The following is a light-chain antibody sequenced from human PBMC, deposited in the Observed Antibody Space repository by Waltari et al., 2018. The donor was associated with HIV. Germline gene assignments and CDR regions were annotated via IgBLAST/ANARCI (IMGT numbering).Light chain of an antibody. CDR2: GND. CDR1: SSNSGSNA. J-gene: IGLJ2*01. Sequence: QSVLTQPPSAFGSPGQRLTISCSGSSSNSGSNAVNRYPHLPGTPPTLLIFGNDQRPSGVPARFSGSKSGTSASLAISGLRSEDEGEYYCASWDDSLKVVVFGGGTKLTV. CDR3: ASWDDSLKVVV. V-gene: IGLV1-44*01.